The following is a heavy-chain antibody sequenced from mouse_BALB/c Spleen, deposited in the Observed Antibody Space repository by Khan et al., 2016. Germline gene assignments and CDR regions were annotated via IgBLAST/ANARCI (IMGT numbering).Heavy chain of an antibody. CDR2: IYPGNSDT. CDR3: TRDHDWYFDV. CDR1: GYSFTSYW. V-gene: IGHV1-5*01. Sequence: VQLQQSGTVLARPGASVKMSCKASGYSFTSYWMHWVKQRPGQGLEWIGGIYPGNSDTSYNQKFKGKAKLTAVTSASTAYMEFSSLTNEDSAVYYCTRDHDWYFDVWGAKTTVTGSS. J-gene: IGHJ1*01.